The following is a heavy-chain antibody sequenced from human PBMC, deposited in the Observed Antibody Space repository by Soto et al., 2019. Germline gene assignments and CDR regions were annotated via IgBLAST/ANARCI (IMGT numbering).Heavy chain of an antibody. Sequence: PSETLSLTCTVSGGAVSSGSYYWSWIRQPPGKGLEWIGYIYYSGSTNYNPSLKSRVTISEDTSKNQFSLKLSSVTAADTAVYYCARDYGPTGVWYFDLWGSGTLVNVSA. CDR3: ARDYGPTGVWYFDL. CDR1: GGAVSSGSYY. J-gene: IGHJ2*01. V-gene: IGHV4-61*01. D-gene: IGHD4-17*01. CDR2: IYYSGST.